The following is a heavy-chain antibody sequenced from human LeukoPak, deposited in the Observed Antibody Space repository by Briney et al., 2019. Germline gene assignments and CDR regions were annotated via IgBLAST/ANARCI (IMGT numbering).Heavy chain of an antibody. J-gene: IGHJ4*02. CDR2: MNPNSGNT. CDR1: GYTLTELS. CDR3: ARGRALRDASSHY. Sequence: ASVKVSCKVSGYTLTELSMHWVRQAPGKGLEWMGWMNPNSGNTGYAQKFQGRVTMTRNTSISTAYMELSSLRSEDTAVYYCARGRALRDASSHYWGQGTLVTVSS. V-gene: IGHV1-8*01.